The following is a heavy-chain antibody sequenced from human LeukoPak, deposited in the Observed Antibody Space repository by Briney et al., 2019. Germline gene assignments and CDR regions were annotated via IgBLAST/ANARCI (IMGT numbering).Heavy chain of an antibody. CDR2: IYYSGST. J-gene: IGHJ4*02. CDR3: ARHSRSRDRGTYFDY. Sequence: SETLSLTCTVSGGSISSGSYYWGWIRQPPGKGLEWIGSIYYSGSTYYNPSLKSRVTISVDTSKNQFSLKLSSVTAADTAVYYCARHSRSRDRGTYFDYWGQGTLVTVSS. CDR1: GGSISSGSYY. D-gene: IGHD3/OR15-3a*01. V-gene: IGHV4-39*01.